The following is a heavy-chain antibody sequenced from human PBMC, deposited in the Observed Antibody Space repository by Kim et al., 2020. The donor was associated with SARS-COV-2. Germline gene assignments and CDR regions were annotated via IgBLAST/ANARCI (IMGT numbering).Heavy chain of an antibody. J-gene: IGHJ4*02. CDR3: AREARYSSSGFDC. CDR1: GGSISSYY. V-gene: IGHV4-59*13. CDR2: IYYSGST. D-gene: IGHD6-13*01. Sequence: SETLSLTCTVSGGSISSYYWSWIRQPPGKGLEWIGYIYYSGSTNYNPSLKSRVTISVDTSKNQFSLKLSSVTAADTAVYYCAREARYSSSGFDCWGQGTLVTVSS.